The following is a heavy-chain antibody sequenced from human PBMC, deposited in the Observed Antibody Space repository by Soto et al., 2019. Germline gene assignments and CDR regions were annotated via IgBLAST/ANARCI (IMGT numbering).Heavy chain of an antibody. D-gene: IGHD3-22*01. CDR3: ARGIRSSGTNYAFDI. CDR2: MNPNSGNT. V-gene: IGHV1-8*01. J-gene: IGHJ3*02. CDR1: GYTFTSYD. Sequence: ASLKVSCKASGYTFTSYDINWVRQATGQGLEWMGWMNPNSGNTGYAQKFQGRVTMTRNTSISTAYMELSSLRSEDTAVYYCARGIRSSGTNYAFDIWGQGTMVTVSS.